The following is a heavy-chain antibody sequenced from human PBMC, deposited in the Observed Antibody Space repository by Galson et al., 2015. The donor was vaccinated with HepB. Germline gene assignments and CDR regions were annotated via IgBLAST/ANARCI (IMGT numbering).Heavy chain of an antibody. Sequence: SVKVSCKASGYTFSSYSITWVRQAPGQGLEWMGWISAYNRDTKYAQKFQGRVTMTTNTSTSTAYMELRSLRSDDTAVYFCARGALVVVVGATQNNRFDPWVQGTLVTVSS. J-gene: IGHJ5*02. CDR3: ARGALVVVVGATQNNRFDP. D-gene: IGHD2-15*01. CDR2: ISAYNRDT. V-gene: IGHV1-18*01. CDR1: GYTFSSYS.